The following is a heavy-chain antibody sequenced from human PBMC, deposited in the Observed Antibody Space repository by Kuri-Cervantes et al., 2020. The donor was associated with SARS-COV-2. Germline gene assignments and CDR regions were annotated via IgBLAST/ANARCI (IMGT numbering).Heavy chain of an antibody. CDR1: GFTFSSYD. CDR2: IGTAGDT. D-gene: IGHD3-3*01. V-gene: IGHV3-13*01. J-gene: IGHJ4*02. CDR3: AKVGLAQDDFWSGYYTG. Sequence: GESLKISCAASGFTFSSYDMHWVRQATGKGLEWVSAIGTAGDTYYPGSVKGRFTISRENAKNSLYLQMNSLRVEDTAVYYCAKVGLAQDDFWSGYYTGWGQGTLVTVSS.